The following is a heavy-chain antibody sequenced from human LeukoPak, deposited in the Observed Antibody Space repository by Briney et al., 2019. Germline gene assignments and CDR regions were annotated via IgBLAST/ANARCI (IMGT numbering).Heavy chain of an antibody. J-gene: IGHJ6*03. D-gene: IGHD4-11*01. V-gene: IGHV4-4*02. CDR1: GGSISSSNW. CDR3: ARGRVSSSTWYSTYYYFFYMDF. CDR2: NYHSGST. Sequence: SGTLSLTCAVSGGSISSSNWWSWVRPPPGKGLEWIGENYHSGSTNYNPSLKSRVTISVDKSKNQFSMKLSSVTAADTAVYYCARGRVSSSTWYSTYYYFFYMDFWGKGTTVTVSS.